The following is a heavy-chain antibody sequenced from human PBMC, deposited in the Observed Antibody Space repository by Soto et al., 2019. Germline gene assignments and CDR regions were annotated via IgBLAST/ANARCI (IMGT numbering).Heavy chain of an antibody. Sequence: SETLSLTCTVSGGSISSYYWSWIRQPPGKGLEWIGYIYYSGSTNYNPSLKSRVTISVDTSKNQFSLKLSSVTAADTAVYYCARHKDDYGGGVHLAVWGKGTTVTVSS. CDR3: ARHKDDYGGGVHLAV. CDR1: GGSISSYY. CDR2: IYYSGST. V-gene: IGHV4-59*08. D-gene: IGHD4-17*01. J-gene: IGHJ6*04.